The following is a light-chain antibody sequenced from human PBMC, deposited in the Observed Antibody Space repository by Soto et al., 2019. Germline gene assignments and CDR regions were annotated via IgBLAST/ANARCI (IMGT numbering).Light chain of an antibody. CDR1: SSDVGGYNY. V-gene: IGLV2-14*01. J-gene: IGLJ1*01. CDR3: SSYTSSSTLV. CDR2: EVS. Sequence: LTQPASVSGSPGQSITISCTGTSSDVGGYNYVSWYQQHPGKAPKPMIYEVSNRPSGVSNRFSGSKSGNTASLTISGLQAEDEADYYCSSYTSSSTLVFGAGTKVTVL.